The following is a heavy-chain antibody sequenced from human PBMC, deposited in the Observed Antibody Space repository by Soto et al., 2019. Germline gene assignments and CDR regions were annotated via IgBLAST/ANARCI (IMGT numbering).Heavy chain of an antibody. J-gene: IGHJ3*02. Sequence: PGGSLRLSCAASGFTFSSDAMTWVRQAPGKGLECVSGISGSGVNTYYADSVKGRFTVSRDNSKNTLYLQMNSLRAADTAVYYCAKGSSFEYSGSYLLIWGQGTVVTVSS. CDR1: GFTFSSDA. D-gene: IGHD1-26*01. CDR2: ISGSGVNT. V-gene: IGHV3-23*01. CDR3: AKGSSFEYSGSYLLI.